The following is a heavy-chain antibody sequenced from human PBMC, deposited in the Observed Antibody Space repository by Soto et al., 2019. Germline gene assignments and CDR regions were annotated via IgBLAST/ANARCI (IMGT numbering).Heavy chain of an antibody. Sequence: PGGSLRLSCAASGFTFSSYAMHWVRQAPGKGLEWVAVISYDGSNKYYADSVKGRFTNSRDNSKNTLYLQMNSLRAEDTAVYYCARERMVRGVHYYYYGMDVWGQGTTVTVSS. CDR1: GFTFSSYA. V-gene: IGHV3-30-3*01. CDR3: ARERMVRGVHYYYYGMDV. CDR2: ISYDGSNK. D-gene: IGHD3-10*01. J-gene: IGHJ6*02.